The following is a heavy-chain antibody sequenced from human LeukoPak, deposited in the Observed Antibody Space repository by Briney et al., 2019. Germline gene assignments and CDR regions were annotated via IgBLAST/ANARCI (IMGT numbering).Heavy chain of an antibody. J-gene: IGHJ4*02. CDR3: ARLGARVQLESFDC. V-gene: IGHV1-2*02. CDR2: INPNSGGT. CDR1: GYTFTGYY. Sequence: GASVKVSCKASGYTFTGYYMHWVRQAPGQGLEWMGWINPNSGGTNYSQKFQDRVTMTRDTSISTAYMALSRLISDDTAVYYYARLGARVQLESFDCWGQGRLVTVS. D-gene: IGHD1-1*01.